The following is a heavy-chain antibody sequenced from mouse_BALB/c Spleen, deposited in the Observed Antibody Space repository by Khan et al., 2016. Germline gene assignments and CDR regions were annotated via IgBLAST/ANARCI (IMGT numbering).Heavy chain of an antibody. CDR3: ASYYGSSYDYFDY. V-gene: IGHV1-87*01. J-gene: IGHJ2*01. D-gene: IGHD1-1*01. CDR1: GYTFTSYW. Sequence: QVRLQQSGAELARPGASVKLSCKASGYTFTSYWMQWVKQRPGQGLEWIGAIYPGDGDTRYTQKFKGKATLTADKSSSTAYMQLSSLASEDSAVYYCASYYGSSYDYFDYGGQGTTLTVSS. CDR2: IYPGDGDT.